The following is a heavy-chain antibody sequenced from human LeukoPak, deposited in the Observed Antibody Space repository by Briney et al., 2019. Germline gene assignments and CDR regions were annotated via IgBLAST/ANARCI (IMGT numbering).Heavy chain of an antibody. V-gene: IGHV3-7*01. CDR2: IKRDGSEK. J-gene: IGHJ4*02. CDR1: GFTFSSYW. CDR3: ARSPPYSGSSSDFDY. D-gene: IGHD1-26*01. Sequence: GGSLRLSCAPSGFTFSSYWMSWVRQAPGKALEWVANIKRDGSEKYYVDSVKGRFTISRDNAKNSLYLQMNSLRAEDTAVYYCARSPPYSGSSSDFDYWGQGTLVTVSS.